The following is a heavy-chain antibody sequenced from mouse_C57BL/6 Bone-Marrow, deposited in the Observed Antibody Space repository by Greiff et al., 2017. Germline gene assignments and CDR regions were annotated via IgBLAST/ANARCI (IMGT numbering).Heavy chain of an antibody. J-gene: IGHJ2*01. CDR2: INPYNGGT. CDR3: ARDYGYWFDY. D-gene: IGHD2-2*01. Sequence: EVQVVESGPVLVKPGASVKMSCKASGYTFTDYYMNWVKQSHGKSLEWIGVINPYNGGTSYNQKFKGKATLTVDKSSSTAYMELNSLTSEDSAVYYCARDYGYWFDYWGQGTTLTVSS. V-gene: IGHV1-19*01. CDR1: GYTFTDYY.